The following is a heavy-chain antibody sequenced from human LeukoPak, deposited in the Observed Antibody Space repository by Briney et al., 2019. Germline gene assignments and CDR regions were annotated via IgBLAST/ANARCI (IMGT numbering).Heavy chain of an antibody. D-gene: IGHD1-26*01. J-gene: IGHJ4*02. CDR2: TYYRSKWYD. Sequence: SQTLSLACAISGDSVSSNSAIWSWIRQSPSRGLEWLGRTYYRSKWYDDYAVSVKSRITINPDTSKNQFSLQLNSVTPEDTAVYYCARAPSGSSGYFEYWGQGTLVTVSS. CDR3: ARAPSGSSGYFEY. V-gene: IGHV6-1*01. CDR1: GDSVSSNSAI.